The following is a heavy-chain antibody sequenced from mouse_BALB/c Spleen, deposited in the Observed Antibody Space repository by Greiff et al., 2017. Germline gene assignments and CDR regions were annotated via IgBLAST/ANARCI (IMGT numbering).Heavy chain of an antibody. J-gene: IGHJ3*01. CDR1: GFTFTDYY. CDR3: ARDRPFAY. Sequence: EVKVVESGGGLVQPGGSLRLSCATSGFTFTDYYMSWVRQPPGKALEWLGFIRNKANGYTTEYSASVKGRFTISRDNSQSILYLQMNTLRAEDSATYYCARDRPFAYWGQGTLVTVSA. V-gene: IGHV7-3*02. CDR2: IRNKANGYTT.